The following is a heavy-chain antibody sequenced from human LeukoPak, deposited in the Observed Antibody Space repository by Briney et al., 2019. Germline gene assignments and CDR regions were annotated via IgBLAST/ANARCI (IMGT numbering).Heavy chain of an antibody. CDR3: AIVSYSSSWYLWFDP. J-gene: IGHJ5*02. CDR1: GFTFDDYA. CDR2: ISWNSGSI. V-gene: IGHV3-9*01. Sequence: GGSLRLSCAASGFTFDDYAMHWVRQAPGKGLEWVSGISWNSGSIGYADSVKGRFTISRDNAKNSLYLQMNSLRAEDTALYYCAIVSYSSSWYLWFDPWGQGTLVTVSS. D-gene: IGHD6-13*01.